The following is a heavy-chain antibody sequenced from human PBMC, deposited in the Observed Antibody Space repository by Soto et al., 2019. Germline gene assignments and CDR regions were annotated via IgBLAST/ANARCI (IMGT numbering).Heavy chain of an antibody. D-gene: IGHD6-19*01. V-gene: IGHV3-23*01. Sequence: EVQLLASGGGLVQPGGSLRLSCAASGFTFAGYAMTWVRQAPGRGLEWVSSITNGGGGRTYYADSVRGRFPISRDNSKNTLYLQMNNLRAEDTAVYYCAKEWGGFSSGWIIDFWGQGTLVTVSS. CDR1: GFTFAGYA. CDR3: AKEWGGFSSGWIIDF. J-gene: IGHJ4*02. CDR2: ITNGGGGRT.